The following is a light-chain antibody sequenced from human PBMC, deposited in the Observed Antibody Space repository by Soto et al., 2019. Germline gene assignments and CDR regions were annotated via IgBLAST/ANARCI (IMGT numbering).Light chain of an antibody. V-gene: IGKV4-1*01. Sequence: DIVMTQSPDSLAVSLGERATINCKSSQTVLYSSNNKNYLAWYQQKPGQPPKLLIYWASTRESGVPDRFSGSGSGTDFTLNISSLQAEDVAAYYCQQYYSAPPTFGQGTKVEIK. CDR1: QTVLYSSNNKNY. CDR2: WAS. J-gene: IGKJ1*01. CDR3: QQYYSAPPT.